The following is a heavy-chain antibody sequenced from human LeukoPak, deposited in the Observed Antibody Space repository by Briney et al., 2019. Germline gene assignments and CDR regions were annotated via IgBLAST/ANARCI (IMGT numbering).Heavy chain of an antibody. V-gene: IGHV4-38-2*01. CDR1: GDSITGYY. CDR2: VYYTGST. Sequence: SETLSLTCAVSGDSITGYYWGWIRQPPGKGLEWVGTVYYTGSTYYNPSLKSRVTISVDTSKNQFSLKLNSVTAADTAVYYCARLVRGIYDYFDYWGQGTLVTVSS. J-gene: IGHJ4*02. D-gene: IGHD3-10*01. CDR3: ARLVRGIYDYFDY.